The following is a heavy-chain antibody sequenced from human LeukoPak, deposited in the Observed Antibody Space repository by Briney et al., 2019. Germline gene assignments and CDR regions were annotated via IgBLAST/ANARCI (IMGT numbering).Heavy chain of an antibody. D-gene: IGHD3-16*01. CDR2: INHSGST. V-gene: IGHV4-34*01. CDR1: GGSFSGYY. CDR3: ARLALIYYFDY. Sequence: PSXXLSLTCAVYGGSFSGYYWSWVRQPPGKGLEWIGEINHSGSTNYNPSLKSRVNISVDTSKKQFSLKLSSVTAADTAVYYCARLALIYYFDYWGQGTLVTVSS. J-gene: IGHJ4*02.